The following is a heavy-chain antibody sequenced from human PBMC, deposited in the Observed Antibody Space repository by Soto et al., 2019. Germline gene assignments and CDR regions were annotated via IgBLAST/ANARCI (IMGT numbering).Heavy chain of an antibody. CDR3: ARGVSCSPEFES. CDR2: LYYSGTT. CDR1: GASISTQS. D-gene: IGHD2-15*01. Sequence: QVQLQESGPGLVKPSETLSLTCTVSGASISTQSWNWIRQAPGKGLEWIGYLYYSGTTNYNPSLKRRVTRSSDTPKHQVSLKLTSVTAADTAVYFCARGVSCSPEFESWGQGILFTVSS. V-gene: IGHV4-59*11. J-gene: IGHJ5*01.